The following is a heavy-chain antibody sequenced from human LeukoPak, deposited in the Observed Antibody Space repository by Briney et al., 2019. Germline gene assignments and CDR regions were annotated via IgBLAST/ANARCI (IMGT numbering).Heavy chain of an antibody. CDR3: AKEASYDRRAAFES. D-gene: IGHD3-22*01. Sequence: GGSLRLSCAASGFTFSNYAMNWVRQSPGKGLEWVSGVTGSGGRTFYADSVKGRFIISRDNSKNTVYLQMNSLRAEDTAIYYCAKEASYDRRAAFESWGQGTLVTGSS. V-gene: IGHV3-23*01. J-gene: IGHJ4*02. CDR1: GFTFSNYA. CDR2: VTGSGGRT.